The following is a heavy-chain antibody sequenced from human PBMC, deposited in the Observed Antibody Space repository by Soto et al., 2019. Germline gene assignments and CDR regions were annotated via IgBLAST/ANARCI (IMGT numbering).Heavy chain of an antibody. CDR3: ASQATGWYPDY. CDR2: IYDSGST. D-gene: IGHD6-19*01. CDR1: GGSISSGGYY. V-gene: IGHV4-31*03. J-gene: IGHJ4*02. Sequence: QVELQESGPGLVKPSQTLSLTCTVSGGSISSGGYYWSWVRQHPGKGLEWIGYIYDSGSTYYNPSLRSRVTISVDTSKSQFSLKLTSVTAADTGVYYCASQATGWYPDYWGQGTLVTVSS.